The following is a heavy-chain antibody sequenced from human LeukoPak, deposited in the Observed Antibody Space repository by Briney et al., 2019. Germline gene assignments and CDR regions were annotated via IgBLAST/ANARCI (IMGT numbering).Heavy chain of an antibody. J-gene: IGHJ5*02. Sequence: PSETLSLTCTVSGGSISSSSYYWGWIRQPPGKGLEWIGSIYYSGSTYYNPSLKSRVTISVDTSKNQFSLKLSSVTAADTAVYYCARDRVQLRWFDPRGQGTLVTVSS. D-gene: IGHD5-18*01. CDR1: GGSISSSSYY. CDR3: ARDRVQLRWFDP. CDR2: IYYSGST. V-gene: IGHV4-39*07.